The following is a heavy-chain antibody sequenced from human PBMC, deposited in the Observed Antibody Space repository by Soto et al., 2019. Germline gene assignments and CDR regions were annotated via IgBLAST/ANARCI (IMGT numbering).Heavy chain of an antibody. CDR2: IYYSGST. Sequence: SETLSLTCTVSGGSISSYYWSWIRQPPGKGLEWIGYIYYSGSTNYNPSLKSRVTISVDTSKNQFSLKLSSVTAAETAVYYCARSEDSSGYYYRRSETKHFDYWGQGTLVTVSS. V-gene: IGHV4-59*01. CDR3: ARSEDSSGYYYRRSETKHFDY. D-gene: IGHD3-22*01. J-gene: IGHJ4*02. CDR1: GGSISSYY.